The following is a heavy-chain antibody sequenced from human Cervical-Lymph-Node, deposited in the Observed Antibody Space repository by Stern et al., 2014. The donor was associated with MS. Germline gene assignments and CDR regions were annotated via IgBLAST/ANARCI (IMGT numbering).Heavy chain of an antibody. J-gene: IGHJ5*02. Sequence: QVTLKESGPALVKPTQTLTLTCTFSGFSLSTSGMCVSWIRQPPGKALEWLALLGWADDKYYSTSLKTRLTISKDTSKNQVVLTMTNMDPVDTATYYCARMYSYCSGGSCYGWFDPWGQGTLVTVSS. CDR1: GFSLSTSGMC. D-gene: IGHD2-15*01. V-gene: IGHV2-70*01. CDR3: ARMYSYCSGGSCYGWFDP. CDR2: LGWADDK.